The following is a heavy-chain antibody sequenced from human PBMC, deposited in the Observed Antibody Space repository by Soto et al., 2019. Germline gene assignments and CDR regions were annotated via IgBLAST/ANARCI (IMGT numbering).Heavy chain of an antibody. Sequence: QVQLVQSGPQEKKPGASVKVSCEASGYTFTTSGISWDRQAPGQELEWMGWISTYNGDTNTAQKFQGRVTMTADTSTGTAYMELMSLKSDDTAVYYCARQGSWPYYYYGLDVWGQGTTVTVSS. V-gene: IGHV1-18*01. J-gene: IGHJ6*02. D-gene: IGHD1-26*01. CDR1: GYTFTTSG. CDR3: ARQGSWPYYYYGLDV. CDR2: ISTYNGDT.